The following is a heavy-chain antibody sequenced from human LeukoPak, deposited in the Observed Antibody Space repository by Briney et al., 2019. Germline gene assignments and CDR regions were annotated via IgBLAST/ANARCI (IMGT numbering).Heavy chain of an antibody. Sequence: PGGSLRLSCAASGFTFVTYVIHWVRQAPGKGLEWVAVISQTGTIETYADSVQGRFTISRDNSKNTVYLQMNSLRAEDTAVYYCAKNRGGSYYSGSDYWGQGTLVTVSS. CDR1: GFTFVTYV. CDR2: ISQTGTIE. D-gene: IGHD1-26*01. J-gene: IGHJ4*02. V-gene: IGHV3-30-3*02. CDR3: AKNRGGSYYSGSDY.